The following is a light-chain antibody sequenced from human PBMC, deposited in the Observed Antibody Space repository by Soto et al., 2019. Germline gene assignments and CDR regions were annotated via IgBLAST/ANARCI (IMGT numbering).Light chain of an antibody. Sequence: EIVWTQSPGTLSLSPGERATLSCGASHSVSSSYLAWYQQKPGQAPRLLIYGASSRATVIPDRFSGSGSGTDVTLTISRLEPEDFAVYYCQQYGSSPPITFGQGTRLEMK. CDR3: QQYGSSPPIT. CDR1: HSVSSSY. J-gene: IGKJ5*01. CDR2: GAS. V-gene: IGKV3-20*01.